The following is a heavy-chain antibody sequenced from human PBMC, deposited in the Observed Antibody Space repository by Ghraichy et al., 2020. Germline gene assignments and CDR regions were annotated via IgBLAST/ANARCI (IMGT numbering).Heavy chain of an antibody. Sequence: GGSLRLSCVASGFTFSTYGMSWVRQAPGKGLEWVSAITGSGSRTYYADSVKGRFTISRDNSKNTLYLQMNSLRADDTAVYYCARDPHCSSSSCFPYWGRGTLVTVSS. J-gene: IGHJ4*02. CDR1: GFTFSTYG. D-gene: IGHD2-2*01. CDR2: ITGSGSRT. CDR3: ARDPHCSSSSCFPY. V-gene: IGHV3-23*01.